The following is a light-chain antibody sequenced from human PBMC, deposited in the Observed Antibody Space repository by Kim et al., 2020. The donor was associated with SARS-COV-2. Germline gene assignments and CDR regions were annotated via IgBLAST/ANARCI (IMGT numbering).Light chain of an antibody. CDR2: DVK. Sequence: QSALTQPRSVSGSPGQSVTISCTGTNSDVGGYESVSWYQQHPGKAPKLVIFDVKKVPSGVTDRFYGSKSGTTASLTIYRLQAEDEADYFCCSYAGSYTWVFGGGTQLIVL. J-gene: IGLJ3*02. CDR1: NSDVGGYES. V-gene: IGLV2-11*01. CDR3: CSYAGSYTWV.